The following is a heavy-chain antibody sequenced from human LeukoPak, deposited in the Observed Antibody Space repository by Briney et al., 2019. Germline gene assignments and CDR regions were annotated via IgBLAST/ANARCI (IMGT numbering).Heavy chain of an antibody. D-gene: IGHD5-18*01. J-gene: IGHJ4*02. CDR2: ISGSGGST. V-gene: IGHV3-23*01. Sequence: GGSLRLSCAASGFTFSSYAMSWVRQAPGKGLEWASAISGSGGSTYYADSVKGRFTISRDNSKNTLYLQMTSLRAEDTAVYYCAKDPGGYSYGPQLDYWGQGTLVTVSS. CDR3: AKDPGGYSYGPQLDY. CDR1: GFTFSSYA.